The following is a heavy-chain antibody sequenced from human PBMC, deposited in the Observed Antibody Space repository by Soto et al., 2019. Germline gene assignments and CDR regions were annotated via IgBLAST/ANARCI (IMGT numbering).Heavy chain of an antibody. V-gene: IGHV3-64*01. CDR2: ISSNGGST. Sequence: EVQLVESGGGLVQPGGSLRLSCAASGFTFSSYAMHWVRQAPGKGLEYVSAISSNGGSTYYANSVKGRFTISRDNSKNTLYLQMGSLRAEDMAVYYCARDVGGYSGYAGDYWGQGTLVTVSS. J-gene: IGHJ4*02. D-gene: IGHD5-12*01. CDR1: GFTFSSYA. CDR3: ARDVGGYSGYAGDY.